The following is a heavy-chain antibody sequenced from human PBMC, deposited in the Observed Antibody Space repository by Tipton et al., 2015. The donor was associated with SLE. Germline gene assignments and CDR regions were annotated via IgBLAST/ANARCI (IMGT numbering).Heavy chain of an antibody. CDR1: GASISSSGYY. J-gene: IGHJ5*02. V-gene: IGHV4-39*07. CDR3: ARDVREGTGEWFVSWFDP. Sequence: TLSLTCSVSGASISSSGYYWGWIRQPPGKGLEWIGGIYYRGRTYYNPSLKSRVTISVETSKNQFSLKRSSVTAADTAVYYCARDVREGTGEWFVSWFDPCGQGTLVTVSS. D-gene: IGHD3-3*01. CDR2: IYYRGRT.